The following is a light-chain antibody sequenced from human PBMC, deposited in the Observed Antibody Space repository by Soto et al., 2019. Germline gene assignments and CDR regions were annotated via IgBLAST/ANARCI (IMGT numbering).Light chain of an antibody. CDR3: HHYGDSPQT. CDR2: GAS. Sequence: EIVLTQSPGTLSLSPGGRATLSCRASQSVISSSLAWYQQKPGQAPRLLIYGASSRATGIPDRFSGSGSGTDFTLTISRLEPEDFAVYYCHHYGDSPQTFGQGTKVDI. CDR1: QSVISSS. J-gene: IGKJ1*01. V-gene: IGKV3-20*01.